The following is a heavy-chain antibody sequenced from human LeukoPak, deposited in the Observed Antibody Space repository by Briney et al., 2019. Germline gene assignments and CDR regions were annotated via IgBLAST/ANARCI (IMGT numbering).Heavy chain of an antibody. CDR1: GATFTSYA. CDR2: IIPIFATA. Sequence: SVKLSCKASGATFTSYAISCVPQAPGHGLQWMAGIIPIFATANYAQKFQGRVTITADESTSTAYMELSSLRSEDTAVYYCARDTGYSASWGQGTLVTVSS. J-gene: IGHJ5*02. CDR3: ARDTGYSAS. D-gene: IGHD6-13*01. V-gene: IGHV1-69*13.